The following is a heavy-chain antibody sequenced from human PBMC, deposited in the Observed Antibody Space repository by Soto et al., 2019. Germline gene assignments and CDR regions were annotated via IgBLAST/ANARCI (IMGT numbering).Heavy chain of an antibody. V-gene: IGHV1-69*01. D-gene: IGHD2-8*01. CDR1: GGTFSSYA. CDR3: AREGVYCTNGVCYKTGIDY. Sequence: QVQLVQSGAEVKKPGSSVKVSCKASGGTFSSYAISWVRQAPGQGLEWMGGIIPIFGTANYAQKSQGRVTITADESTSTAYMELSSLRSEDTAVYYCAREGVYCTNGVCYKTGIDYWGQGTLVTVSS. CDR2: IIPIFGTA. J-gene: IGHJ4*02.